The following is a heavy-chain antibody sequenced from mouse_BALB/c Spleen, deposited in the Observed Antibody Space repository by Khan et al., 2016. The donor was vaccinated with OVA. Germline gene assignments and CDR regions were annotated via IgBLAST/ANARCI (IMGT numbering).Heavy chain of an antibody. CDR2: IWSDGNS. CDR3: ARELRLGGFAY. Sequence: QVQLKESGPGLVAPSQSLSITCTVSGFSLTGYGVNWVRQPPGKGLEWLGIIWSDGNSNYNSERKSRLSISKDNSKSQVFLKMNSLPTDDTTRYYCARELRLGGFAYWGQGTLVTVAA. D-gene: IGHD1-2*01. CDR1: GFSLTGYG. J-gene: IGHJ3*01. V-gene: IGHV2-6-7*01.